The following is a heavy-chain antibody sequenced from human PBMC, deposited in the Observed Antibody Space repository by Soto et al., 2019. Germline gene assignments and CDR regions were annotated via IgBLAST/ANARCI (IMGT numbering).Heavy chain of an antibody. V-gene: IGHV1-24*01. CDR1: GYTLTELS. CDR2: FDPEDGET. J-gene: IGHJ6*02. Sequence: VASVKDSCKVSGYTLTELSMHWVRQAPGKGLEWMGGFDPEDGETIYAQKFQGRVTMTEDTSTDTAYMELSSLRSEDTAVYYCASFLTRGYYYYYGMDVWGQGTTVTVSS. D-gene: IGHD3-9*01. CDR3: ASFLTRGYYYYYGMDV.